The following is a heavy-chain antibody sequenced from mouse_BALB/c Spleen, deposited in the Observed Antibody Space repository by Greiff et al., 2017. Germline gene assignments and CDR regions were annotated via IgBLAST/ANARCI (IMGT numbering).Heavy chain of an antibody. CDR3: AREKRRAVYYAMDY. V-gene: IGHV1-67*01. CDR1: GYTFTDYA. CDR2: SSMYYDNT. J-gene: IGHJ4*01. D-gene: IGHD2-12*01. Sequence: VQLHQSGPELVRPGESVKISCKGSGYTFTDYAMHWVKQSHVKSLEWIGVSSMYYDNTNYNQKFKGKATMTVDKSSSTAYMELARLTSEDSAIYYCAREKRRAVYYAMDYLGQGTSVTVSS.